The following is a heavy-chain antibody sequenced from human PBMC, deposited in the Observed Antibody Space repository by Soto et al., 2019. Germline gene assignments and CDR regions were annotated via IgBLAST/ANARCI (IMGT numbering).Heavy chain of an antibody. CDR3: ARLPFPWGWFDP. J-gene: IGHJ5*02. D-gene: IGHD3-16*01. Sequence: GGSLRLSCAASGFTVSSNYMSWVRQAPGKGLEWVSIIYSGGSTYYADSVKGRFTISRDNATNSLYLQMNNVRIEDTAVYYCARLPFPWGWFDPWGQGTLVTVS. CDR1: GFTVSSNY. CDR2: IYSGGST. V-gene: IGHV3-53*01.